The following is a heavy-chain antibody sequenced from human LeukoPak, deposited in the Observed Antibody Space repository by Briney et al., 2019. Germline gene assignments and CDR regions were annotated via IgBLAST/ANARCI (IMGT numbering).Heavy chain of an antibody. CDR1: GGSISSSSYY. CDR3: ARDRITIFGVVIRRRGPGEAFDI. V-gene: IGHV4-39*07. CDR2: IYYSGST. Sequence: SETLSLTCTVSGGSISSSSYYWGWIRQPPGKGLEWIGSIYYSGSTYYNPSLKSRVTISVDTSKNQFSLKLSSVTAADTAVYYCARDRITIFGVVIRRRGPGEAFDIWGQGTMVTVSS. D-gene: IGHD3-3*01. J-gene: IGHJ3*02.